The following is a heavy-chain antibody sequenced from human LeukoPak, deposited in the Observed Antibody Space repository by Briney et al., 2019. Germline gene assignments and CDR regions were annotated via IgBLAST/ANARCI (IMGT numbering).Heavy chain of an antibody. J-gene: IGHJ5*02. Sequence: ASVTVSFTASGYTFTIYGISWVRQAPGQGLEWMGWISAYNGNTNYAQKFQGRVTMTTDTSTSTAYMELRSLRSDDTAVYYCARGPVVVPAGTWFDPWGQGTLVTVSS. V-gene: IGHV1-18*01. CDR3: ARGPVVVPAGTWFDP. D-gene: IGHD2-2*01. CDR2: ISAYNGNT. CDR1: GYTFTIYG.